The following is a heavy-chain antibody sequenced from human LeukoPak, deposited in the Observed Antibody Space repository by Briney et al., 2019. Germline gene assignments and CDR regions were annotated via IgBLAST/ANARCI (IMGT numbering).Heavy chain of an antibody. V-gene: IGHV3-33*01. J-gene: IGHJ4*02. D-gene: IGHD4-17*01. CDR1: GFNFSTYG. Sequence: GRSLRLSCAASGFNFSTYGMHWVRQAPGKGLEWVVAIWYGGNNKFYADSVKGRFTISRDNSKNTLFLQMDSLRAEDTAVFYCVGAYGDYLSYWGQGTLVIVST. CDR2: IWYGGNNK. CDR3: VGAYGDYLSY.